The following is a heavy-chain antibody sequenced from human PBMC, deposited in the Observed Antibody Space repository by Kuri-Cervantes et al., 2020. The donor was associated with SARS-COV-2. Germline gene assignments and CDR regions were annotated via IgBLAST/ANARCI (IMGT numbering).Heavy chain of an antibody. D-gene: IGHD4-17*01. CDR3: AGDASAVTPVF. J-gene: IGHJ4*02. Sequence: GESLKISCASSGFTFSSYSMNWVRQAPGEGLEWVSSISSSSSYIYYADSVKGRFTISRDNAKNTLYLQMNSLSAEDTAVYYCAGDASAVTPVFWGQGTLVTVSS. CDR1: GFTFSSYS. V-gene: IGHV3-21*01. CDR2: ISSSSSYI.